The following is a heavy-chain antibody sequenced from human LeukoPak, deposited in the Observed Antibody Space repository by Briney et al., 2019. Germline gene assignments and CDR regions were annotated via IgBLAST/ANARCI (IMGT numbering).Heavy chain of an antibody. J-gene: IGHJ4*02. Sequence: SETLSLTCTVSGGSISSGSYYWSWIRQPAGKGLEWIGRIYTSGSTDYNPSLQSRVTMSVDTSKNQFSLKLNSVTAADTAVYYCARDQQLSYCGGDCYPANWGQGTLVTVSS. CDR3: ARDQQLSYCGGDCYPAN. CDR2: IYTSGST. D-gene: IGHD2-21*02. V-gene: IGHV4-61*02. CDR1: GGSISSGSYY.